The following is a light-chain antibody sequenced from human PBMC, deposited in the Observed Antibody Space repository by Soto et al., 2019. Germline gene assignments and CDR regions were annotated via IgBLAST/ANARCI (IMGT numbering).Light chain of an antibody. V-gene: IGKV1-5*01. CDR2: AAS. J-gene: IGKJ1*01. CDR3: QQYQTFWT. Sequence: DIQMTQSPSTLSASLGDRVTITCRASQSISRWLAWYQQKPGKVPKLLIYAASTLQSGVPSRFSGGGFGTEFTLTISSLQPDDYATYYCQQYQTFWTFGQGTKVDIK. CDR1: QSISRW.